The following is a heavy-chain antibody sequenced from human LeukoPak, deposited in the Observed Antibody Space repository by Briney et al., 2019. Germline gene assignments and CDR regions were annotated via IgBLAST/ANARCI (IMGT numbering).Heavy chain of an antibody. CDR1: GFTFSDYH. CDR2: ISGIGITI. J-gene: IGHJ5*02. D-gene: IGHD2-8*01. CDR3: ARDSTNSNWFDP. Sequence: GGSLRLSCAASGFTFSDYHMSWIRQAQGKGLEWVSYISGIGITISYADSVKGRFTISRDNANNSLFLQMNSLRAEDTAVYYCARDSTNSNWFDPWGQGTLVTVSS. V-gene: IGHV3-11*01.